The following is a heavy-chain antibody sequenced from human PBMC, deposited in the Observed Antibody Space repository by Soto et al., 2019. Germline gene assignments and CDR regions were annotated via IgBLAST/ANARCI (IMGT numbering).Heavy chain of an antibody. Sequence: EVQLLESGGGLVQPGGSLTLSCAASGFTFSSYAMSWVRQVPGKGLEWVSAISGSGHITYYIDSVKGRFTVSRDNSKNTLYLQINSLRAEDTAVFYCAKTRQGSGPDRALFDSWGQGTLVTVSS. CDR3: AKTRQGSGPDRALFDS. D-gene: IGHD3-10*01. J-gene: IGHJ4*02. V-gene: IGHV3-23*01. CDR2: ISGSGHIT. CDR1: GFTFSSYA.